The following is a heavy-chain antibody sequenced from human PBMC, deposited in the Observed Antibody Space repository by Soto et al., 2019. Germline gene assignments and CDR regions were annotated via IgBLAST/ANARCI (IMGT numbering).Heavy chain of an antibody. CDR2: ISNTGSTI. CDR3: ARANYDILTGYSDH. Sequence: PGGCLRLSCAAPGFTFSDFYMTWIRQAPGKGLEWLSYISNTGSTIYYSDSVKGRFTIPRDNAKKSLYLQMNTLRAEDTAIYYCARANYDILTGYSDHWGQGTLVTVSS. CDR1: GFTFSDFY. D-gene: IGHD3-9*01. J-gene: IGHJ4*02. V-gene: IGHV3-11*01.